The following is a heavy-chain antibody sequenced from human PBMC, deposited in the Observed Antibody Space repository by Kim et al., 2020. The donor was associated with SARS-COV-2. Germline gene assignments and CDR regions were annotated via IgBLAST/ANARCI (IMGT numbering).Heavy chain of an antibody. V-gene: IGHV4-59*01. CDR3: ASNTGARSVFIES. J-gene: IGHJ4*02. CDR1: RGFISEYY. D-gene: IGHD1-26*01. CDR2: IHHNGIT. Sequence: SETLSLTRTASRGFISEYYWSWIRQAPGKGLEWIGYIHHNGITNYNPSFKSRVSISINLSKNQFSLNLNFVTTADTAVYYCASNTGARSVFIESWGQGTLVTFSA.